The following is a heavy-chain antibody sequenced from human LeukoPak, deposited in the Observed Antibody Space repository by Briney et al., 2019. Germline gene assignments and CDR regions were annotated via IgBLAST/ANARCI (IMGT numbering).Heavy chain of an antibody. V-gene: IGHV4-59*08. CDR3: ARLGATRHDAFDI. CDR1: GGSISSYY. J-gene: IGHJ3*02. Sequence: SETLSLTCTVSGGSISSYYWSWIRQPPGKGLEWIGYIYYSGSTNYNPSLKSRVTISVDTSKNQFSLKLSSVTAADTAVYYCARLGATRHDAFDIWGQGTMVTVSS. CDR2: IYYSGST. D-gene: IGHD1-26*01.